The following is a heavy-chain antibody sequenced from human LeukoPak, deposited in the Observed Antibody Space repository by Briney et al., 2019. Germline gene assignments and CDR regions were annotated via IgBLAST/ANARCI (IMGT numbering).Heavy chain of an antibody. CDR1: GGSISSDGYY. Sequence: SETLSLTCTVSGGSISSDGYYWSWMRQHPGKGLGWIGYVDYSGYSYYNPSLKSRVTMSIDTFKSHFSLSLTSVTAADTALYYCAREAARVRGSGAFDIWGQGTMVTVS. D-gene: IGHD3-10*01. CDR2: VDYSGYS. CDR3: AREAARVRGSGAFDI. J-gene: IGHJ3*02. V-gene: IGHV4-31*03.